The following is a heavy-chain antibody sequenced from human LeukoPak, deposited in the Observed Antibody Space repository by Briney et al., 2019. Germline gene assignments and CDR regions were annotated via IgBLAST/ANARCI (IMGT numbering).Heavy chain of an antibody. V-gene: IGHV3-23*01. CDR1: GVTFSSYA. Sequence: GGSLRLSCAASGVTFSSYAMSWVRQAPGKGLEWVSTISGSGGNTYYAVSVKGRFTISRDNSKNTLYLQMNSLRAEDTAVYYCARAPGYGSQKDYWGQGTLVTVSS. D-gene: IGHD3-10*01. J-gene: IGHJ4*02. CDR2: ISGSGGNT. CDR3: ARAPGYGSQKDY.